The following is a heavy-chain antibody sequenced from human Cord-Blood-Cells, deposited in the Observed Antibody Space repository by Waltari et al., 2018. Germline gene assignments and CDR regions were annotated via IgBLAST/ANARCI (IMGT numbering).Heavy chain of an antibody. V-gene: IGHV1-3*01. Sequence: QVQLVQSGAEVKKPGASVKVSCKASGYTFTSYAMHWVRQAPGQRLEWMGWINAGNGNTKYSQKFQGRFTITRDTSESTAYMELSSLRSEDTAVYYCARRRFTDAFDIWGQGTMVTVSS. CDR1: GYTFTSYA. CDR3: ARRRFTDAFDI. J-gene: IGHJ3*02. CDR2: INAGNGNT.